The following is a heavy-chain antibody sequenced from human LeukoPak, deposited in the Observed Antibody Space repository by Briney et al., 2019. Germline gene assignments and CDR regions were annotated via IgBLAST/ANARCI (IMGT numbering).Heavy chain of an antibody. D-gene: IGHD5-24*01. CDR1: GFTFSSYA. J-gene: IGHJ4*02. CDR2: ISGNGGRT. CDR3: ATVAEMGTILGKFDN. V-gene: IGHV3-23*01. Sequence: GGSLRLSCAASGFTFSSYAMSWVRQAPGKGLEWVSAISGNGGRTYYGDSVKGRFTISRDNSKNTLYLQMNSLRAEDTAVFYCATVAEMGTILGKFDNWGQGTLVTVSS.